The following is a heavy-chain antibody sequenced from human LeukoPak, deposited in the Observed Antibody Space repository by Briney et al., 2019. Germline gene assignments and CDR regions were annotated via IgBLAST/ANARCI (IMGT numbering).Heavy chain of an antibody. V-gene: IGHV4-59*12. CDR1: GGSISSYY. Sequence: SETLSLTCTVSGGSISSYYWSWIRQPPGKGLEWIGYIYYSGSTNYNPSLKSRVTISLDTSKNQFSLKLSSVTAADTAVYYCAREATYYGMDVWGQGTTVTVSS. J-gene: IGHJ6*02. CDR2: IYYSGST. CDR3: AREATYYGMDV. D-gene: IGHD5-12*01.